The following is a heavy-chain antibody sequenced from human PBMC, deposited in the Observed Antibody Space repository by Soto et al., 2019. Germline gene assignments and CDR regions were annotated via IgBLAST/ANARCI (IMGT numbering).Heavy chain of an antibody. CDR1: GGSISSGGYS. V-gene: IGHV4-30-2*01. CDR2: IYHSGST. Sequence: SETLSLTCAVSGGSISSGGYSWSWIRQPPGKGLEWIGYIYHSGSTYYSPSLKSRVTISVDRSKNQFSLRLSSVTAADTAVYYCARHKDCSGGSCNAVGYYYGLDVWGQGTTVTVSS. J-gene: IGHJ6*02. CDR3: ARHKDCSGGSCNAVGYYYGLDV. D-gene: IGHD2-15*01.